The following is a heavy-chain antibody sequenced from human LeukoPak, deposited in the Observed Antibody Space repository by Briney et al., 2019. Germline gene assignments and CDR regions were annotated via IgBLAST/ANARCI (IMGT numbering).Heavy chain of an antibody. Sequence: PGGPLRLSCAASGFTFSDSYMTWIRQAPGKGLEWVAFIDKSGGTTYYADSVKGRFTISRDNAKSSLYLEMNSLRAEDTAVYYCANAPVSSGWYPGYFYYYFYMDVWGKGTTVTVSS. CDR2: IDKSGGTT. CDR3: ANAPVSSGWYPGYFYYYFYMDV. D-gene: IGHD6-19*01. J-gene: IGHJ6*03. CDR1: GFTFSDSY. V-gene: IGHV3-11*04.